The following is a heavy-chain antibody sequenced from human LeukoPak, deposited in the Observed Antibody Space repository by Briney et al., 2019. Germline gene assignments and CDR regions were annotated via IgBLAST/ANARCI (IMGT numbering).Heavy chain of an antibody. J-gene: IGHJ4*02. CDR3: ARYNDGGFFDY. D-gene: IGHD1-14*01. V-gene: IGHV4-4*07. Sequence: SETLSLTCTVSGGSINNYYRSWIRQPAGKGLEWIGRIYTRGSTNYNPSLKSRVTMSVETSKIHFNLKLSSVADADTAVYYCARYNDGGFFDYWGQGTLVTVSS. CDR1: GGSINNYY. CDR2: IYTRGST.